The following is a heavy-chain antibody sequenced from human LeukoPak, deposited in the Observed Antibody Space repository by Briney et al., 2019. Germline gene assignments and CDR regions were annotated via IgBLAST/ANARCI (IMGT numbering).Heavy chain of an antibody. CDR3: AELGITMIGGV. J-gene: IGHJ6*04. CDR1: GFTFSSYS. V-gene: IGHV3-21*01. Sequence: PGGSLRLSCAASGFTFSSYSMDWVRQAPGKGLEWVSSISSSSSYIYYADSVKGRFTISRDNAKNSLYLQMNSLRAEDTAVYCCAELGITMIGGVWGKGTTVTISS. CDR2: ISSSSSYI. D-gene: IGHD3-10*02.